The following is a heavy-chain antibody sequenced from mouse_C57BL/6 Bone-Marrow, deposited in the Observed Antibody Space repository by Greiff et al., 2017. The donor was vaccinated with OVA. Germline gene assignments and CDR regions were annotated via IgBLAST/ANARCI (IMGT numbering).Heavy chain of an antibody. J-gene: IGHJ1*03. D-gene: IGHD1-1*01. CDR3: ASRFFYYYGSSLYWYFDV. CDR1: GYTFTGYW. CDR2: ILPGSGST. V-gene: IGHV1-9*01. Sequence: QVQLKESGAELMKPGASVKLSCKATGYTFTGYWIEWVKQRPGHGLEWIGAILPGSGSTNYNEKFKGKATFTADTSSHTAYMQLSSLTTEDSAIYYCASRFFYYYGSSLYWYFDVWGTGTTVTVSS.